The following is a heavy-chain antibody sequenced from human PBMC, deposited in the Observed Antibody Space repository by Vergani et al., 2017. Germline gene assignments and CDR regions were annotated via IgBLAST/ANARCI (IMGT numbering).Heavy chain of an antibody. D-gene: IGHD5-24*01. V-gene: IGHV3-11*01. J-gene: IGHJ3*02. CDR1: GFPFSDHY. CDR3: AKDHRDYNNYTGTFDI. Sequence: QVQLVESGGGEVQPGRSLRLSCSSAGFPFSDHYMTWIRQAPGKGLEWVSYISNSGNTIDYADSVKGRFSISRNNAKSSLFLQMDSLRAEDTAVYYCAKDHRDYNNYTGTFDIWGQGSMVTVSS. CDR2: ISNSGNTI.